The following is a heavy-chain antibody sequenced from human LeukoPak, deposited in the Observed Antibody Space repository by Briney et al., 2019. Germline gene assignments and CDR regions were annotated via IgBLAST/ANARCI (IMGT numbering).Heavy chain of an antibody. Sequence: PSETLSLTCTVSGGSISSYYWSWIRQPPGKGLEWIGYIYYSGSTNYNPSLKSRVTISVDTSKNQFSLKLSSVTAADTAVYYCARGGTCSGGSCYSVFDYWGQGTLVTVSS. CDR3: ARGGTCSGGSCYSVFDY. J-gene: IGHJ4*02. CDR2: IYYSGST. V-gene: IGHV4-59*01. D-gene: IGHD2-15*01. CDR1: GGSISSYY.